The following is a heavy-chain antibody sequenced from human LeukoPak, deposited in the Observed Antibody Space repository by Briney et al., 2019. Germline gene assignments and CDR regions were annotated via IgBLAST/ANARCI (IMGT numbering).Heavy chain of an antibody. Sequence: ASVKVSCKASGYTFTSYGISWVRQAPGQGLEWMGWISAYNGNTNYAQKLQGRVTMTKDTSTSTAYMELRSLRSDDTAVYYCARGGDIVVVPAAIKFDYWGQGTLVTVSS. D-gene: IGHD2-2*02. CDR2: ISAYNGNT. J-gene: IGHJ4*02. CDR3: ARGGDIVVVPAAIKFDY. V-gene: IGHV1-18*01. CDR1: GYTFTSYG.